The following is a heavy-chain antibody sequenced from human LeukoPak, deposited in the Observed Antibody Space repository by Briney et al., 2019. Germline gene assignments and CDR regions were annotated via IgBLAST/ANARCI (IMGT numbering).Heavy chain of an antibody. CDR1: GGSIISDY. J-gene: IGHJ4*02. CDR3: ARGSAVRGIDTFFNDY. CDR2: IYYSGST. V-gene: IGHV4-59*01. D-gene: IGHD2/OR15-2a*01. Sequence: SETLSLTCTVSGGSIISDYWRWIRQPPGKGLEWIGYIYYSGSTNYNPSLMSRVTMSIDTSKKQFSLKLSSVSAADRAVYYCARGSAVRGIDTFFNDYWGQGTLVTVSS.